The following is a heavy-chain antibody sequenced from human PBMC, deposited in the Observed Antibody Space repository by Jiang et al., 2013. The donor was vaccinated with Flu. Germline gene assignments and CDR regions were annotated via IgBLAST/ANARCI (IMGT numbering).Heavy chain of an antibody. CDR3: ARGSMVDAVFPVALFTGFDP. CDR2: IHVNGST. Sequence: QLVESGPGLVKPSETLSLTCTVSGGSLRDFFWNWIRQPAGKGLEWIGRIHVNGSTNSNPSLGGRVTMSADTSKNQISLNLTSMTGADSGLYYCARGSMVDAVFPVALFTGFDPWGQGTLVTVSS. D-gene: IGHD2-8*01. V-gene: IGHV4-4*07. J-gene: IGHJ5*02. CDR1: GGSLRDFF.